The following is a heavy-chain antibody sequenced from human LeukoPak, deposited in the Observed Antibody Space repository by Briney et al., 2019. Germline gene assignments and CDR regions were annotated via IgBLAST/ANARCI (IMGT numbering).Heavy chain of an antibody. V-gene: IGHV1-69*13. CDR1: GGTFSSYA. CDR2: IIPIFGTA. Sequence: ASVKVSCTASGGTFSSYAISWVRQAPGQGLEWMGGIIPIFGTANYAQKFQGRVTITADESTSTAYMELSSLRSEDTAVYYCARAPGIVGATRGDFDYWGQGTLVTVSS. J-gene: IGHJ4*02. D-gene: IGHD1-26*01. CDR3: ARAPGIVGATRGDFDY.